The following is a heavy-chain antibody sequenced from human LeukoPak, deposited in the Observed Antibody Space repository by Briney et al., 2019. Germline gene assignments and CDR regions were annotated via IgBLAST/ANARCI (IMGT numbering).Heavy chain of an antibody. D-gene: IGHD6-13*01. J-gene: IGHJ4*02. CDR1: GYTFTGYY. Sequence: ASVKVSCKASGYTFTGYYMHWVRQAPGQGLEWMGWINPNSGVTNYAQKFQGRVTMTRDTSISTVYMELSRLRSDDTAVYYCARQGALVKGIDYWGQGSLVTVSS. V-gene: IGHV1-2*02. CDR3: ARQGALVKGIDY. CDR2: INPNSGVT.